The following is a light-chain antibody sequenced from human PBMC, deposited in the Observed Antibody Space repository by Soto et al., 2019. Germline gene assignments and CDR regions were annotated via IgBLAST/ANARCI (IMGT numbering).Light chain of an antibody. V-gene: IGLV2-14*01. Sequence: QSALTQPASVSGSPGQSITXXXXXXXXXVXYYNYVSWYQHHPGKVPKLMIYEVSNRPSGVSNRFSGSKSGNTASLTISGLQAEDEADYYCSSYTTSSTQVFGGGTKLTVL. CDR1: XXXVXYYNY. J-gene: IGLJ3*02. CDR2: EVS. CDR3: SSYTTSSTQV.